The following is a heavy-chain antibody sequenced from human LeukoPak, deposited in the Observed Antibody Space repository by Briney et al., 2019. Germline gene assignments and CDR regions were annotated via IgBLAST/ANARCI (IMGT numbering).Heavy chain of an antibody. J-gene: IGHJ2*01. CDR3: TRPGRRGDLWYFDL. D-gene: IGHD3-16*01. CDR2: INFSGNT. V-gene: IGHV4-59*08. Sequence: PSETLSLTCTVSGASIRPYSWTWIRQPPGKGLEWLGHINFSGNTNYSPSLKSRVTISLDTSKNHFSLNLTSVTAADTAMYYCTRPGRRGDLWYFDLWGRGTLVTVSS. CDR1: GASIRPYS.